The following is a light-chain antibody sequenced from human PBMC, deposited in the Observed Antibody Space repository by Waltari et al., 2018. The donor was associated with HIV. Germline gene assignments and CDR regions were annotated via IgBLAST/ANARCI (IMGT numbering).Light chain of an antibody. CDR3: CSYAGSPYV. CDR2: EVN. J-gene: IGLJ1*01. CDR1: SSDVGSYNL. Sequence: QSALTQPASVSGSPGQSITISCTGTSSDVGSYNLVSWYQQHPGKAPKLMIYEVNKRPAGVSKRFSGSKSGNTASLTISGLQAEDEADYYCCSYAGSPYVFGTGTKVTVL. V-gene: IGLV2-23*02.